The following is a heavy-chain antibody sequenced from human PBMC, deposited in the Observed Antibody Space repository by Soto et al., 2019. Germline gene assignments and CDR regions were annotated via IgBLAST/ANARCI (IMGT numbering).Heavy chain of an antibody. Sequence: ASVKVSCKASGYTFTSYYMHWVRQAPGQGLEWMGIINPSGGSTSYAQKFQGRVTMTRDTSTSTVYMELSSLRSEDTAVYYCAADRGSSWSYYYYGMDVWGQGTTVTVSS. D-gene: IGHD6-13*01. CDR3: AADRGSSWSYYYYGMDV. CDR1: GYTFTSYY. J-gene: IGHJ6*02. CDR2: INPSGGST. V-gene: IGHV1-46*01.